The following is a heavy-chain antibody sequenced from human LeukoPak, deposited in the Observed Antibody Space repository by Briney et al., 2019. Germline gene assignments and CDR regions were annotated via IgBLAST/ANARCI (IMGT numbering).Heavy chain of an antibody. CDR2: INWNGGST. J-gene: IGHJ4*01. V-gene: IGHV3-20*04. CDR1: GFTFDDYG. Sequence: PGGSLRLSCAASGFTFDDYGMSWVRQAPGKGLEWVSGINWNGGSTGYADSVKGRFTISRDNTINSLYLQMSSLRAEDTAVYYCARDGTAAGLYFDLWGQGTLVTVSS. CDR3: ARDGTAAGLYFDL. D-gene: IGHD6-13*01.